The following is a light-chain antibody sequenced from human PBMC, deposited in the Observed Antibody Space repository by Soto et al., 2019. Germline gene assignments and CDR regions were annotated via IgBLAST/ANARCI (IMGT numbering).Light chain of an antibody. Sequence: ETVMTQTPATLSVSPGERATLSCRASQSVTIILAWYQQMPGQAPRLLIYGASTRATGIPARFSGSGSGIEFILTISSLQSEDSAIYYCQQYNNWPSFTFGPGTKVDIK. V-gene: IGKV3-15*01. CDR3: QQYNNWPSFT. CDR2: GAS. CDR1: QSVTII. J-gene: IGKJ3*01.